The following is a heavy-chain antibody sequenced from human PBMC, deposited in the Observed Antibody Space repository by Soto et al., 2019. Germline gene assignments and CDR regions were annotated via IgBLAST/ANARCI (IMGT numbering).Heavy chain of an antibody. Sequence: PGGSLRLSCAASGFTFSNAWINWVRQPPGKVLEAIGEINHSGSTNYNPSLKSRVHLSVDTSKNQFSLKLSSVTAADTAVYYCARRKKVYSSSSHNWFDPWGKGSLVTVS. D-gene: IGHD6-6*01. CDR3: ARRKKVYSSSSHNWFDP. CDR1: GFTFSNAW. CDR2: INHSGST. V-gene: IGHV4-34*01. J-gene: IGHJ5*02.